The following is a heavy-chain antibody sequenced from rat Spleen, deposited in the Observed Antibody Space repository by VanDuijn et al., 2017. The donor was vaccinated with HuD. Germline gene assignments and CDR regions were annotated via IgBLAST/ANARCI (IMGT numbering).Heavy chain of an antibody. CDR1: GLSFSNYD. Sequence: EVQLVETGGGLVQPGRSMKLSCAASGLSFSNYDMAWVRQAPTKGLEWVASISYDGTATYYPDSVKGRFTISRDNAKSTLYLQMDSLRSEDTASYYCARLYNNHGYWYFDFWGPGTMVTVSS. V-gene: IGHV5-22*01. CDR3: ARLYNNHGYWYFDF. J-gene: IGHJ1*01. CDR2: ISYDGTAT. D-gene: IGHD1-5*01.